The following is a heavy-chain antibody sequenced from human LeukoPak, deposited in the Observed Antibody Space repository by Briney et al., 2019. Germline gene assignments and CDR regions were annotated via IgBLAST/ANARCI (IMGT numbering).Heavy chain of an antibody. Sequence: GRSLRLSCAASGFTFSSYVMHWVRQAPGKGLEWVAIISYDGSNEYYADSVKGRFTISRDNSKNTLYLQMNSLRAEDTAVYYCARDGSSGWYGEYYFDYWGQGTLVTVSS. J-gene: IGHJ4*02. D-gene: IGHD6-19*01. V-gene: IGHV3-30*04. CDR1: GFTFSSYV. CDR2: ISYDGSNE. CDR3: ARDGSSGWYGEYYFDY.